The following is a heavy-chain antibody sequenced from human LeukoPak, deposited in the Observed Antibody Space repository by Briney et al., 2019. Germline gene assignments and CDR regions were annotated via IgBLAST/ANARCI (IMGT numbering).Heavy chain of an antibody. CDR1: GFTFSSYS. V-gene: IGHV3-21*01. Sequence: GGSLRLSCAASGFTFSSYSMNWVRQAPGKGLEWVSSISSGSSYIYYADSVKGRFAVSRENAKNSLYLQMDSLRAEDTAVYYCARLTGNYGDYWGQGTLVTVSS. J-gene: IGHJ4*02. CDR3: ARLTGNYGDY. D-gene: IGHD3-10*01. CDR2: ISSGSSYI.